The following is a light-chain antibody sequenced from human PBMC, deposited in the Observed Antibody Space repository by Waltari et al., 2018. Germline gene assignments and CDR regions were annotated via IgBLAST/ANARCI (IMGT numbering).Light chain of an antibody. J-gene: IGKJ1*01. CDR2: YAN. Sequence: DIQMSQSPSSLSASVGDRVTITCRASQGISSYLNWYQQKPGKASKLLIYYANSFASGVPSTVSGSGSGTEFTLTISSLQPEDFATYYCQQGNSNPPTFGQGTKLEIK. CDR1: QGISSY. CDR3: QQGNSNPPT. V-gene: IGKV1-39*01.